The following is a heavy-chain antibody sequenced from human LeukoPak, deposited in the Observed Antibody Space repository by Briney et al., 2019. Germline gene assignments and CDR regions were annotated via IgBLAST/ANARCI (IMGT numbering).Heavy chain of an antibody. CDR3: ARDRGAGYQLLYGYDY. CDR2: ISAYNGNT. J-gene: IGHJ4*02. V-gene: IGHV1-18*01. Sequence: GASVKVSCKASGHTFTSYGISLVRQAPGQGLEWMGWISAYNGNTNYAQKLQGRVTMTTDTSTSTAYMELRSLRSDDTAVYYCARDRGAGYQLLYGYDYWGQGTLVTVSS. CDR1: GHTFTSYG. D-gene: IGHD2-2*02.